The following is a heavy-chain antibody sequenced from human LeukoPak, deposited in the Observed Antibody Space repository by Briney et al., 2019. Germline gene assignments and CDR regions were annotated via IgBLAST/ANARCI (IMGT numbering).Heavy chain of an antibody. Sequence: GGSLRLSCAVSGLTTRNSWMSGVRQAPGKGLEWVANIDPDGTDLYYMDSVKGRFTVSRDNDKNSLYLQMHSLRVEDTATYYCVRGSSSFWGQGTLVTV. J-gene: IGHJ4*02. CDR1: GLTTRNSW. V-gene: IGHV3-7*04. CDR3: VRGSSSF. CDR2: IDPDGTDL. D-gene: IGHD2-2*01.